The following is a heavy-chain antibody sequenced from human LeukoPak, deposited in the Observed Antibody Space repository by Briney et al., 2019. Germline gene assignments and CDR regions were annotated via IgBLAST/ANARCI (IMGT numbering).Heavy chain of an antibody. CDR2: IYYSGST. CDR1: GGSLSSYY. J-gene: IGHJ6*03. Sequence: SETLSLTCTVSGGSLSSYYWSWIRQPPGKGLEWIGYIYYSGSTKYNPSLKSRVTISADKSKNQFSLKLSSVTAADTAVYYCARRTESYSDDYYYYYYMDVWGKGTTVTVSS. V-gene: IGHV4-59*01. CDR3: ARRTESYSDDYYYYYYMDV. D-gene: IGHD4-17*01.